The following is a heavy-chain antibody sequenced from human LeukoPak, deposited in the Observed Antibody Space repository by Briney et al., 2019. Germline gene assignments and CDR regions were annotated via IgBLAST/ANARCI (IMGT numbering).Heavy chain of an antibody. CDR1: GFTFSSYW. Sequence: GGSLRLSCAASGFTFSSYWMRWVRQAPGKGLEWVANIKQDGSEKYYVDSVKGRFTISRDNAKNSLYLQMNSLRAEDTAVYYCARRNGGLRFLEWRFDYWGQGTLVTVSS. J-gene: IGHJ4*02. D-gene: IGHD3-3*01. CDR3: ARRNGGLRFLEWRFDY. V-gene: IGHV3-7*01. CDR2: IKQDGSEK.